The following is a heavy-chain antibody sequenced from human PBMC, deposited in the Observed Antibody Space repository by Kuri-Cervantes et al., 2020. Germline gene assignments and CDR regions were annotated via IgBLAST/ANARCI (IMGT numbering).Heavy chain of an antibody. CDR3: ATYGSGGGRGISSNWIDP. CDR2: IYPGDSDT. J-gene: IGHJ5*02. V-gene: IGHV5-51*01. CDR1: GYSFTSYW. D-gene: IGHD3-10*01. Sequence: GGSLRLSCKGSGYSFTSYWIGWVRQMPGKGLEWMGIIYPGDSDTRYSPSFQGQVTMSADRSISTAYLQWSSLKASDSAMYYCATYGSGGGRGISSNWIDPWGQGTLVTVSS.